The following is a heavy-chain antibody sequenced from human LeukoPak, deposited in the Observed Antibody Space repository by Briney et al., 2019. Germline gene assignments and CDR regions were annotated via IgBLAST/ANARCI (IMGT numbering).Heavy chain of an antibody. V-gene: IGHV1-8*01. J-gene: IGHJ4*02. D-gene: IGHD5-12*01. CDR2: MNPNSGNT. CDR3: ARGRLRLKSFDY. Sequence: ASVKVSCKASGYTFTSYDINWVRQATGQGLEWMGWMNPNSGNTGYAQKFQGRVTMTRNTSISTAYMEPSSLRSEDTDVYYCARGRLRLKSFDYWGQGTLVTVSS. CDR1: GYTFTSYD.